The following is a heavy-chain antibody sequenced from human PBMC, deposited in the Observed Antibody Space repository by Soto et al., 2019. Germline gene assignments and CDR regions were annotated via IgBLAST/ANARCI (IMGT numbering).Heavy chain of an antibody. Sequence: QVQLVESGGGVVQPGRSLRLSCAASGLTFSSYGMHWVRQAPGKGLEWVALISNDGSNKYYADSVKGRFTISRDNSKRTLYLQMNSMRAEDAAVYYCAKDRGLYYQDTTVYQDYWGQGTLVTVSS. J-gene: IGHJ4*02. CDR1: GLTFSSYG. CDR2: ISNDGSNK. CDR3: AKDRGLYYQDTTVYQDY. V-gene: IGHV3-30*18. D-gene: IGHD3-22*01.